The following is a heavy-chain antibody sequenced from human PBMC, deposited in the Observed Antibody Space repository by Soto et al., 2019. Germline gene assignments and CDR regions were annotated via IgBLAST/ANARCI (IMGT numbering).Heavy chain of an antibody. J-gene: IGHJ4*02. V-gene: IGHV4-61*01. CDR3: ARGGVQPH. CDR2: IYYSGST. Sequence: SETLSLTCTVSGGAVSSGSYYWSWIRQPPGKGLEWIGYIYYSGSTNYNPSLKSRVTISVDTSKNQFSLKLSSVTAADTAVYYCARGGVQPHWGQGTLVTVSS. CDR1: GGAVSSGSYY. D-gene: IGHD6-13*01.